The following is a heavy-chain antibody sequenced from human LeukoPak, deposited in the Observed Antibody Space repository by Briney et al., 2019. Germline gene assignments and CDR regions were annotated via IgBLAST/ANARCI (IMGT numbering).Heavy chain of an antibody. CDR1: GFTFSSYA. CDR2: IRDSGKST. D-gene: IGHD6-19*01. Sequence: GGSLRLSCAASGFTFSSYAMSWLRQAPGKGLEGVSAIRDSGKSTDYADSVKGRFTISRENSKNTLFLQMNSLRADDTAVYYCAKILAVDGAYFDPWGQGTLVTASS. V-gene: IGHV3-23*01. J-gene: IGHJ5*02. CDR3: AKILAVDGAYFDP.